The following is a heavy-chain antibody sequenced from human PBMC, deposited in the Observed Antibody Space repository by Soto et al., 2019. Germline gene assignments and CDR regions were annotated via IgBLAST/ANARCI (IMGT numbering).Heavy chain of an antibody. CDR1: GYKFTTYF. J-gene: IGHJ1*01. CDR3: VRGYCTTSPCSGDFQF. V-gene: IGHV1-46*01. D-gene: IGHD2-15*01. Sequence: QVQLVQSGAELKKPGASVKVACKASGYKFTTYFIHWVRQAPGQGLEWMGMIHPSGDTGYAQKFRGRVTWTIDTSTTTAYMELRNLTSEDTAVYFSVRGYCTTSPCSGDFQFWGQGTLVTVSS. CDR2: IHPSGDT.